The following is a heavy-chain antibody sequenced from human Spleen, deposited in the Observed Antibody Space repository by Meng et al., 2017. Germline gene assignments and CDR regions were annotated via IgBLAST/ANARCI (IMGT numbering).Heavy chain of an antibody. V-gene: IGHV3-48*03. CDR3: ATHSPDYYDSSGYYY. J-gene: IGHJ4*02. D-gene: IGHD3-22*01. Sequence: GESLKISCAASGFTFSSYEMNWVRQAPGKGLEWVSYISSSGSTIYYADSVKGRFTISRDNAKNSLYLQMNSLRAEDTAVYYCATHSPDYYDSSGYYYWGQGTLVTVSS. CDR2: ISSSGSTI. CDR1: GFTFSSYE.